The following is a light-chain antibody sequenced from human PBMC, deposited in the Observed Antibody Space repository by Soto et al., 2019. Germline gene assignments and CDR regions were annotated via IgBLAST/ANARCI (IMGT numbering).Light chain of an antibody. J-gene: IGLJ3*02. CDR2: AVT. V-gene: IGLV2-11*01. CDR1: SSDVGAYNY. CDR3: CSYADTNTGV. Sequence: QSALTQPRSVSGSPGQSVTISCTGTSSDVGAYNYVSWYQQHPGNAPKLMISAVTKRPSGVPDRFSGSKSGNTASLTISVLQAEEEADYSCCSYADTNTGVFGGGTKVTVL.